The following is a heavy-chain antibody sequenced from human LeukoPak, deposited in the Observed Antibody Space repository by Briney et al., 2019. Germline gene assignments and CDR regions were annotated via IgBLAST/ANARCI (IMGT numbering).Heavy chain of an antibody. CDR1: GFTFSSYA. V-gene: IGHV3-30*03. Sequence: GGSLRLSCAASGFTFSSYAMAWVRQAPGKGLEWVAIISNDGSRKYYAHSVEGRFTISRDNSKNTLYLQMDSLRAEDTAVYYCARDRAWNYFDYWGQGTLVTVSS. D-gene: IGHD3-3*01. CDR3: ARDRAWNYFDY. J-gene: IGHJ4*02. CDR2: ISNDGSRK.